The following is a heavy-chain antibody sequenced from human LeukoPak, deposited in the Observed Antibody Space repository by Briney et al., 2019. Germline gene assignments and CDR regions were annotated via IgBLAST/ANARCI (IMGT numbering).Heavy chain of an antibody. V-gene: IGHV4-59*01. J-gene: IGHJ6*01. CDR2: IHYSGST. CDR3: ARVSGATITSYYGLAL. D-gene: IGHD5-12*01. CDR1: GGSFSRYY. Sequence: ETRSLACTVSGGSFSRYYWSWIRQPPGKGLEWIGNIHYSGSTNYNPSLKSRLTISIDTSKNQFSLRLSSVTSVDTAVYYCARVSGATITSYYGLALGAQEPGVTVSP.